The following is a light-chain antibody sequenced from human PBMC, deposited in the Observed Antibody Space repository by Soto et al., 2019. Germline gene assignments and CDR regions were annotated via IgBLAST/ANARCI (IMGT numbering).Light chain of an antibody. CDR3: QQYGSSRVFT. V-gene: IGKV3-20*01. CDR2: GAS. J-gene: IGKJ3*01. Sequence: EIVLTQSPGTLSLSPGERATLSCRASQSVSSSYLAWYQQKPGQAPRLLLYGASSRATGIPDRFSGSGSWTDFTLTISRLEPEDFAVYYCQQYGSSRVFTFGPGTKVDIK. CDR1: QSVSSSY.